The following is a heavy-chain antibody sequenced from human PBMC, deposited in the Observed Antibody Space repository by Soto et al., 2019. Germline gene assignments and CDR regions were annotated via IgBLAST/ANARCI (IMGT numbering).Heavy chain of an antibody. Sequence: SETLSLTCTVSGDSVSSNDYSWGWVRQSPGKGLEWIGAIYSHDDTHYNPSLLSRVTISVDTSKNQFSLKLNSVTAADTAMYYCARISAWPDNWFDPWGQGTLVT. V-gene: IGHV4-39*01. D-gene: IGHD6-25*01. CDR3: ARISAWPDNWFDP. CDR1: GDSVSSNDYS. J-gene: IGHJ5*02. CDR2: IYSHDDT.